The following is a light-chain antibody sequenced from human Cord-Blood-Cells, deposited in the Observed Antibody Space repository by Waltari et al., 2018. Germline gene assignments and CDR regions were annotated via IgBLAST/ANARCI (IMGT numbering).Light chain of an antibody. CDR3: CSYAGSSTLV. CDR1: SSNVGSYNL. J-gene: IGLJ2*01. CDR2: EGS. Sequence: QSSLTHPASVSGSPGQSLTLSCTGTSSNVGSYNLVSWYQQHPGKAPKLMIYEGSKRPAGVSNRFSGSKSGNTASLTISGLQAEDEADYYCCSYAGSSTLVFGGGTKLTVL. V-gene: IGLV2-23*01.